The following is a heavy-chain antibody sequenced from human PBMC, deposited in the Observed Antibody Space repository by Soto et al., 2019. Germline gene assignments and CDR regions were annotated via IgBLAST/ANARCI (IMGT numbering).Heavy chain of an antibody. D-gene: IGHD6-19*01. CDR2: ISYDGSNK. V-gene: IGHV3-30*18. Sequence: GGSLRLSCAASGFTFSSYSMNWVRQAPGKGLEWVAVISYDGSNKYYADSVKGRFTISRDNSKNTLYLQMNSLRAEDTAVYYCAKATTPGEQWLLDYWGQGTLVTVSS. CDR3: AKATTPGEQWLLDY. J-gene: IGHJ4*02. CDR1: GFTFSSYS.